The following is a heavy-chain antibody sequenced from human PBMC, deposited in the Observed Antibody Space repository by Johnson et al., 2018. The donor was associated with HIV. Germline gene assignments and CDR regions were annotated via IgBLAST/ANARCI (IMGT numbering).Heavy chain of an antibody. CDR1: GFTFSRYG. V-gene: IGHV3-NL1*01. CDR2: IYSGGST. Sequence: QVQLVESGGGLVQPGRSLRLSCAASGFTFSRYGMHWVRQAPGKGLEWVSVIYSGGSTYYADSVKGRFTISRDNSKNTLYLQMNGLRAEDTAVYYCARASTTVTTGDDAFDIWGQGTMVTVSS. J-gene: IGHJ3*02. D-gene: IGHD4-17*01. CDR3: ARASTTVTTGDDAFDI.